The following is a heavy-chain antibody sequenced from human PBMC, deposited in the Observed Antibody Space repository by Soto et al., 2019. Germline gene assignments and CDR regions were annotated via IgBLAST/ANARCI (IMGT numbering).Heavy chain of an antibody. V-gene: IGHV6-1*01. J-gene: IGHJ2*01. CDR1: GDSVSSNSAA. D-gene: IGHD2-15*01. CDR2: TYYRSKWYN. Sequence: QSQTLSLTCAISGDSVSSNSAAWNWIRQSPSRGLEWLGRTYYRSKWYNDYAVSVKSRITINPDTSKNQFSLQLNSVTPEDTAVYYCARDRGCSGGSCYFNWYFDLWGRGTLVTVSS. CDR3: ARDRGCSGGSCYFNWYFDL.